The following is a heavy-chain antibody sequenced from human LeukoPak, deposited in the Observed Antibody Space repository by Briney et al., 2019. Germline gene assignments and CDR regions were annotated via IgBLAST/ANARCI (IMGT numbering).Heavy chain of an antibody. J-gene: IGHJ4*02. V-gene: IGHV4-34*01. CDR1: GGSFSGYY. D-gene: IGHD3-10*01. CDR2: INHSGST. Sequence: SETLSLTCAVYGGSFSGYYWTWIRQPPGKGLEWIGEINHSGSTNYNPSLKSRVTISVDTSKNQFSLKLSSVTAADTAVYYCASAYYYGSGKIFDYWGQGTLVTVSS. CDR3: ASAYYYGSGKIFDY.